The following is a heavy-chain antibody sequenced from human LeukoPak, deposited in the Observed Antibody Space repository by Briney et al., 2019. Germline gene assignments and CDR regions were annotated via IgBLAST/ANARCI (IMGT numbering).Heavy chain of an antibody. Sequence: SGPTLVKPTQTLTLTCTFSGFSLSTSGVGVGWIRQPPGKALEWLALIYWDDDKRYSPSLKTRLTISKDTSKNQVVLTMTNMDPVDTATYYCARIRPSRRPYYDFWSGYQYYFDYWGQGTLVTVSS. CDR3: ARIRPSRRPYYDFWSGYQYYFDY. CDR2: IYWDDDK. CDR1: GFSLSTSGVG. D-gene: IGHD3-3*01. V-gene: IGHV2-5*02. J-gene: IGHJ4*02.